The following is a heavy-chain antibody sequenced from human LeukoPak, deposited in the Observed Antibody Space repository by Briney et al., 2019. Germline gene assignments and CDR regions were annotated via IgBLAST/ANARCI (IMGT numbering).Heavy chain of an antibody. Sequence: GGSLRLSCAASEFSVGSNYMAWVRQAPGKGLEWVSRINSDGSSTSYADSVKGRFTISRDNAKNSLYLQMNSLRAEDTAVYYCARAHPGDYSDFQFDYWGQGTLVTVSS. J-gene: IGHJ4*02. V-gene: IGHV3-74*01. D-gene: IGHD4-11*01. CDR3: ARAHPGDYSDFQFDY. CDR1: EFSVGSNY. CDR2: INSDGSST.